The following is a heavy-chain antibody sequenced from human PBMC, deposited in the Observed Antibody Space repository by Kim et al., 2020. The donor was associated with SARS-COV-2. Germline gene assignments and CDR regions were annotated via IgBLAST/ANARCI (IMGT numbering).Heavy chain of an antibody. J-gene: IGHJ4*02. V-gene: IGHV4-30-4*01. CDR3: ARAPMITFGGAPGVVDY. D-gene: IGHD3-16*01. CDR2: IYYSGST. Sequence: SETLSLTCTVSGGSISSGDYYWSWIRQPPGKGLEWIGYIYYSGSTYYNPSLKSRVTISVDTSKNQFSLKLSSVTAADTAVYYCARAPMITFGGAPGVVDYWGQGTLVTVSS. CDR1: GGSISSGDYY.